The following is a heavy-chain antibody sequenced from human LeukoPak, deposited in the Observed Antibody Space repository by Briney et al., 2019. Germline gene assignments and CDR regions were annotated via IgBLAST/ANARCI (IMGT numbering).Heavy chain of an antibody. CDR1: GGSISSSSYC. CDR2: IYYSGST. D-gene: IGHD2-2*01. CDR3: ARNEGWVPAANY. V-gene: IGHV4-39*01. Sequence: SETLSLTCTVSGGSISSSSYCWGWIRQPPGKGLEWIGSIYYSGSTYYNPSLKSRVTISVDTSKNQFSLKLSSVTAADTAVYYCARNEGWVPAANYWGQGTLVTVSS. J-gene: IGHJ4*02.